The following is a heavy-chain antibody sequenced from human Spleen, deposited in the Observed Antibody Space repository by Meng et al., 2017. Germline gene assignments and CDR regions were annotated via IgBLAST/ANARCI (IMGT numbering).Heavy chain of an antibody. CDR3: ATGGLLWFGAPYFDY. CDR1: GYKFTNYW. J-gene: IGHJ4*02. D-gene: IGHD3-10*01. Sequence: KVSCKGSGYKFTNYWIGWVRQMPGKGLEWMGIIYPHDSDTRYSPSFQGQVTISADKSISTAYLQWSSLKASDTAMYYCATGGLLWFGAPYFDYWGQGTLVTVSS. V-gene: IGHV5-51*01. CDR2: IYPHDSDT.